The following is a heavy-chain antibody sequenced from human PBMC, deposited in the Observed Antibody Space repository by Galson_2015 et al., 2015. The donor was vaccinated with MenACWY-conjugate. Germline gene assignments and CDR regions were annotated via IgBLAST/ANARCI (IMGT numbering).Heavy chain of an antibody. Sequence: SLRLSCAGSGFTFGTNWTYWVRQAPGKGLEWVANIKEDGSVKYYVDSVKGRFTISRDNSRNSLYLQMNSLSVEDTAVYYCAREYYGWGGFWPWGQGTLVIISS. D-gene: IGHD3-16*01. CDR3: AREYYGWGGFWP. CDR2: IKEDGSVK. J-gene: IGHJ4*02. CDR1: GFTFGTNW. V-gene: IGHV3-7*05.